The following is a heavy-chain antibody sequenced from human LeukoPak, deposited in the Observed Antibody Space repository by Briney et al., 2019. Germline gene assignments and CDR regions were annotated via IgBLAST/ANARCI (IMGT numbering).Heavy chain of an antibody. J-gene: IGHJ6*02. CDR2: INHSGST. V-gene: IGHV4-34*01. CDR1: GGSFSGYY. Sequence: TASETLSLTCAVYGGSFSGYYWSWIRQPPGKGLEWIGEINHSGSTNYNPSLKSRVTISVDTSKNQFSLKLSSVTAADTAVYYCARGRMGIAVAGAPRYYGMDVWGQGTTVTVSS. D-gene: IGHD6-19*01. CDR3: ARGRMGIAVAGAPRYYGMDV.